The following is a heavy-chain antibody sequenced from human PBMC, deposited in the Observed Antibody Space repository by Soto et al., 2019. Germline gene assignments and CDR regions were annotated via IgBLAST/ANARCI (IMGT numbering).Heavy chain of an antibody. CDR2: ISSSSSYI. CDR1: GLTFSSYS. CDR3: ARDRITVNPEGWFDP. J-gene: IGHJ5*02. D-gene: IGHD1-20*01. V-gene: IGHV3-21*01. Sequence: EVQLVESGGGLIKPGGSLRLSCAASGLTFSSYSMNWVRQAPGKGLEWVSSISSSSSYIYYADSVKGRFTISRDNAKNSLYLQMNSLRAEDTAVYYCARDRITVNPEGWFDPWGQGTLVTVSS.